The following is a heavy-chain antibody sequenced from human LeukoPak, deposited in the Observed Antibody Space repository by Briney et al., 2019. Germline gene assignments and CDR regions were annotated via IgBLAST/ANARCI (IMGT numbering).Heavy chain of an antibody. CDR2: INHSGST. CDR3: ARGMDTAMVKHAFDI. Sequence: SETLSLTCAVYGGSFSGYYWSWIRQPPGKGLEWIGEINHSGSTNYNPSLKSRVTISVDTSKNQFSLKLSSVTAADTAVYYCARGMDTAMVKHAFDIWGQGTMVTVS. CDR1: GGSFSGYY. J-gene: IGHJ3*02. D-gene: IGHD5-18*01. V-gene: IGHV4-34*01.